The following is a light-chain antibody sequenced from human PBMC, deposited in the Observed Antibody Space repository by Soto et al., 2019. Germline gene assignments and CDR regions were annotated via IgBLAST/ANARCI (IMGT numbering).Light chain of an antibody. J-gene: IGKJ3*01. CDR1: QMVSSSY. V-gene: IGKV3-20*01. CDR2: NAS. Sequence: EIVLTQSPGTLSLSPGERATLSCRASQMVSSSYLAWYQQKAGQAPRLLIYNASNRATGIPDRFSGSGSGTDFSLTISRLEPGDFAVYYCQQYGSSPFTFGPGTKVDI. CDR3: QQYGSSPFT.